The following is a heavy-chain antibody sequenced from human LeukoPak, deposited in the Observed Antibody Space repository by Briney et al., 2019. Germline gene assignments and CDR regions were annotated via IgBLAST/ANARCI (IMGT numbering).Heavy chain of an antibody. CDR1: GFTFDDYA. CDR3: AKNTVVDVRSIYFDY. J-gene: IGHJ4*02. D-gene: IGHD2-15*01. Sequence: GGSLRLSCAASGFTFDDYAMHWVRQAPGKGLEWVSLISWDGGSTYYADSVKGRFTISRDNSKNSLYLQMNSLRAEDTALYYCAKNTVVDVRSIYFDYWGQGTLVTVSS. V-gene: IGHV3-43D*03. CDR2: ISWDGGST.